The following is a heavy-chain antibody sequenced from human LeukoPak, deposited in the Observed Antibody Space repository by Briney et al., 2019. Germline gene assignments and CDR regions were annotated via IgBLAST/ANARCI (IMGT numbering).Heavy chain of an antibody. Sequence: PGGSLRLSCAASGFTFSSYGMHWVRQAPGKGLEWVAVIWYDGSNKYYADSVKGRFTISRDNSKNTLYLQMNSLRAEDTAVYYCARDLNYGVGDVGDAFDFWGQGTMVTVSS. CDR1: GFTFSSYG. J-gene: IGHJ3*01. CDR3: ARDLNYGVGDVGDAFDF. V-gene: IGHV3-33*01. D-gene: IGHD1-26*01. CDR2: IWYDGSNK.